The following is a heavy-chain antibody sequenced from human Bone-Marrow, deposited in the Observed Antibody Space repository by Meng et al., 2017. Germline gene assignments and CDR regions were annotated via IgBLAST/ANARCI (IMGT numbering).Heavy chain of an antibody. Sequence: VRRGQSGAEVKKPGASVKVSCKASGYTFTGYYMHWVRQAPGQGLEWMGRINPNSGGTNYAQKFQGRVTMTRDTSISTAYMELSRLRSDDTAVYYCARAVLTKLNFDYWGQGTLVTVSS. J-gene: IGHJ4*02. D-gene: IGHD3-9*01. V-gene: IGHV1-2*06. CDR1: GYTFTGYY. CDR3: ARAVLTKLNFDY. CDR2: INPNSGGT.